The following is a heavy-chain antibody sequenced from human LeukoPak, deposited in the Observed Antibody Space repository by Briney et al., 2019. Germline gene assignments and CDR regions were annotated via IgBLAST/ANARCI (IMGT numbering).Heavy chain of an antibody. V-gene: IGHV4-38-2*02. CDR1: GYSISSGYY. J-gene: IGHJ4*02. CDR3: ASSKKYSSSWYYFDY. D-gene: IGHD6-13*01. CDR2: IYHSGST. Sequence: PSETLSLTCTVSGYSISSGYYWGWIRQPPGKGLEWIGSIYHSGSTYYNPSLKSRVTISVDTSKNQFSLKLSSVTAADTAVYYCASSKKYSSSWYYFDYWGQGTPVTVSS.